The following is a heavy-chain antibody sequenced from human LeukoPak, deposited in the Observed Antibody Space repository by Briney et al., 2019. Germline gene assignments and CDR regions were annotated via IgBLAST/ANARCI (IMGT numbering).Heavy chain of an antibody. V-gene: IGHV1-8*01. J-gene: IGHJ4*02. Sequence: ASVKVSCKASGYTFTSHDINWVRQATGQGLEWMGWMNPNSGNTGYAQKFQGRVTMTRNTSISTAYMEVSSLRSEDTAVYYCARGYCSYGSCYSQFEFWGQGTLVTVSS. CDR2: MNPNSGNT. D-gene: IGHD2-15*01. CDR1: GYTFTSHD. CDR3: ARGYCSYGSCYSQFEF.